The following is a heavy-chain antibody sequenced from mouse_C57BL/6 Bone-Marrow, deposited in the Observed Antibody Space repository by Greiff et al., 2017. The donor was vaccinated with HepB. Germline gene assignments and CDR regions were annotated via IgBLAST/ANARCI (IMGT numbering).Heavy chain of an antibody. Sequence: DVKLVESGGGLVQPGGSLKLSCAASGFTFSDYYLYWVRQTPEKRLEWVAYISNGGGSTYYPDTVKGRFTISRDNAKNPLYLQMSRLKSEDTAMYYCARHLDGAMDYWGQGTSVTVSS. CDR3: ARHLDGAMDY. V-gene: IGHV5-12*01. D-gene: IGHD2-10*02. J-gene: IGHJ4*01. CDR1: GFTFSDYY. CDR2: ISNGGGST.